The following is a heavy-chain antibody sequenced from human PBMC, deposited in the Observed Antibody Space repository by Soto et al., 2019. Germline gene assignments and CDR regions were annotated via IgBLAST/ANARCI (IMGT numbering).Heavy chain of an antibody. CDR3: VRDRGGGSVNYYVSMGMDV. CDR2: MYPSGRT. D-gene: IGHD3-10*01. V-gene: IGHV4-30-2*01. CDR1: GGSVSRGGYS. J-gene: IGHJ6*02. Sequence: QLQLQESGSGVVQPSQTLSLTCSVSGGSVSRGGYSWSWIRQPLGKGLEWIGYMYPSGRTSHNPSLKSRVTISIDRSRNQSSLRLTSVTAADTAVYYCVRDRGGGSVNYYVSMGMDVWGRGTTVTVSS.